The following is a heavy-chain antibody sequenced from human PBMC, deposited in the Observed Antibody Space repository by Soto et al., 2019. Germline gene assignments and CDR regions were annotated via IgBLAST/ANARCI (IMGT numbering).Heavy chain of an antibody. D-gene: IGHD3-22*01. Sequence: QVQLVESGGGVVQPGRSLRLSCAASGFTFSSYGMHWVRQAPGKGLEWVAVIWYDGSNKYYADSVKGRFTISRDNSKNTLYLQMNSLRAEDTAVYYCARGRDSSGYYPWFGPWGQGTLVTVSS. J-gene: IGHJ5*02. CDR3: ARGRDSSGYYPWFGP. CDR1: GFTFSSYG. CDR2: IWYDGSNK. V-gene: IGHV3-33*01.